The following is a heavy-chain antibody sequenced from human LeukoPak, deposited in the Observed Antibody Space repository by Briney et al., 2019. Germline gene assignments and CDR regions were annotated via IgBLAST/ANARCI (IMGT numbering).Heavy chain of an antibody. CDR2: IYYSGST. Sequence: PSETLSLTCTVSGGSISSYYWSWIRLPPGKGLEWIGYIYYSGSTNYNPSLKSRVTTSVDTSKNQFSLKLSSVTAADTAVYYCARDNGSSLWIWFDPWGQGTLVTVSS. V-gene: IGHV4-59*01. J-gene: IGHJ5*02. D-gene: IGHD6-13*01. CDR1: GGSISSYY. CDR3: ARDNGSSLWIWFDP.